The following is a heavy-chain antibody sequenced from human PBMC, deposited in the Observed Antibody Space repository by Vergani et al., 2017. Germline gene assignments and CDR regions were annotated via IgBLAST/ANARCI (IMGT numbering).Heavy chain of an antibody. CDR2: IYHSGST. J-gene: IGHJ6*02. D-gene: IGHD3-10*01. CDR3: ASTRGFLWFGELSPATYGMDV. V-gene: IGHV4-38-2*02. CDR1: GYSISSGYY. Sequence: QVQLQESGPGLVKPSETLSLTCTVSGYSISSGYYWGWLRQPPGKGLEWIGSIYHSGSTYYNPSLKGRVTISVDTSKNTFALKLGSVTAADTAVYYCASTRGFLWFGELSPATYGMDVWGQGTTVTVSS.